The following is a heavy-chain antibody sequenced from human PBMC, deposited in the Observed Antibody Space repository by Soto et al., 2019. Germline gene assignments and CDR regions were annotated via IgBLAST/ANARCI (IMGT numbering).Heavy chain of an antibody. CDR2: INPSAGST. D-gene: IGHD4-17*01. Sequence: QVQLVQSGAEVKKPGASVKVSCKASGYTFTNYYIHWVRQAPGQGLEWMGIINPSAGSTSYAQKFQGRVTMTRDTSTSTVYMELSSLRSEDTAVFYCARDSDYPTGYFDYWGQGTLVTDSS. CDR3: ARDSDYPTGYFDY. CDR1: GYTFTNYY. V-gene: IGHV1-46*01. J-gene: IGHJ4*02.